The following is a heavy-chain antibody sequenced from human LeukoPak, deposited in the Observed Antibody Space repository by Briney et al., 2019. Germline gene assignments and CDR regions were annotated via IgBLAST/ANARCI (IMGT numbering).Heavy chain of an antibody. CDR2: IRSKGYGGTT. V-gene: IGHV3-49*04. Sequence: GGSLRLSCTASGFTFCDYAMSWVRQAPGKGREWVGFIRSKGYGGTTEYAASVKGRFTISRDDSNSLAYLQMNSLKTEDTAVYYCTRDCSGGSCYLEGFDYWGQGTLVTVSS. CDR1: GFTFCDYA. J-gene: IGHJ4*02. CDR3: TRDCSGGSCYLEGFDY. D-gene: IGHD2-15*01.